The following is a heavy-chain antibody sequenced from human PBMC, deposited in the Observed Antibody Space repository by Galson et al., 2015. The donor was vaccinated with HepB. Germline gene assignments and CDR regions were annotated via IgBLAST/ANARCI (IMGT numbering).Heavy chain of an antibody. CDR3: ARGVVVVIENYHYMDV. V-gene: IGHV1-69*13. J-gene: IGHJ6*03. CDR2: IIPIFGTA. D-gene: IGHD2-21*01. Sequence: SVKVSCKASGGTFSSYAIGWVRQAPGQGLEWMGGIIPIFGTANYAQKFQGRVTITADESTSTAYMELSSLRSEDTAVYYCARGVVVVIENYHYMDVWGKGTTVTVSS. CDR1: GGTFSSYA.